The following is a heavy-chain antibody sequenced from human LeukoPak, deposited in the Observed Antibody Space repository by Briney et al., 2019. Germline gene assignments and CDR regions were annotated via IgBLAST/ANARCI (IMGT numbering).Heavy chain of an antibody. J-gene: IGHJ4*02. Sequence: PGRSLRLSCAASGFSFSSYGMHWVRQAPGKGLEWVAVIWYDGSKKYYADSVKGRFIISRDNSRNTLYLQMNSLRAEDTAVYYCARDDSSGYYGYWGQGTLVTVSS. D-gene: IGHD3-22*01. CDR2: IWYDGSKK. V-gene: IGHV3-33*01. CDR3: ARDDSSGYYGY. CDR1: GFSFSSYG.